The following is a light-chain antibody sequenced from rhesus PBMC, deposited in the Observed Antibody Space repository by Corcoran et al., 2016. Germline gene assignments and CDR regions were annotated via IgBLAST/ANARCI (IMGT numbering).Light chain of an antibody. CDR3: QHGYGIFT. Sequence: DIQMTQSPSSLSASVGDRVTITCQASQGISNNIAWYQQKPWTVPKLLIYAASTLQSVVPQRYSGGGSGTDFTLTISSLQPEYFATYYCQHGYGIFTFGPETKLDIK. V-gene: IGKV1S17*01. J-gene: IGKJ3*01. CDR1: QGISNN. CDR2: AAS.